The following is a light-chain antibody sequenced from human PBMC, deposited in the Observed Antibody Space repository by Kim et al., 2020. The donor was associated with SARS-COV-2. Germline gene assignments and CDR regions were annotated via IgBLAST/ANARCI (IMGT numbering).Light chain of an antibody. CDR3: NSWDSSGDHL. Sequence: SSELTQDPAVSVALGQTVRITRHGDSLRNYYINWYQQKPGQAPVLVIYINKDRPSGMPHRFSGFNSRNTASLTLTGTQAVDEADFYCNSWDSSGDHLFGG. CDR2: INK. V-gene: IGLV3-19*01. J-gene: IGLJ2*01. CDR1: SLRNYY.